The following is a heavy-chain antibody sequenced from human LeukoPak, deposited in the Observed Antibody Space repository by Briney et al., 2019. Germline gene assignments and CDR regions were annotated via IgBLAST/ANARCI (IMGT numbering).Heavy chain of an antibody. V-gene: IGHV1-8*01. D-gene: IGHD1-26*01. Sequence: ASVKVSCKASGYTFTSYDINWVRQATGQGLEWMGWMNPNSGNTGYAQKFQGRVTMTRNTSISTAYMELSSLRSEDTAVYYCARDGFPRGIVGAISHFDYWGQGTLVTVSS. CDR2: MNPNSGNT. CDR3: ARDGFPRGIVGAISHFDY. J-gene: IGHJ4*02. CDR1: GYTFTSYD.